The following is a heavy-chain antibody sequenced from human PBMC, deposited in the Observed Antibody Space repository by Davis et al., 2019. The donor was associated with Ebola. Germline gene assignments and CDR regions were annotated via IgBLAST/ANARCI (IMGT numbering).Heavy chain of an antibody. D-gene: IGHD3-22*01. CDR2: IYYSGST. V-gene: IGHV4-59*01. J-gene: IGHJ4*02. CDR3: ARGGASGSYGYFDN. CDR1: GGSFSAYY. Sequence: MPSETLSLTCAVDGGSFSAYYWSWIRQPPGKGMEWIGYIYYSGSTNYNPSLKSRVTISVDTSKNQFSLKLNSVTAADTAVYYCARGGASGSYGYFDNWGQGNLVIVSS.